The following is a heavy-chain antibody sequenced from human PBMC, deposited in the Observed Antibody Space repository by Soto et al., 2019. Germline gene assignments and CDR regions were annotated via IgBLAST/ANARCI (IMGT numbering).Heavy chain of an antibody. D-gene: IGHD3-10*01. CDR3: ASLRITMVRADYGMDV. CDR1: GFTFSSYS. Sequence: EVQLVESGGGLGQPGGSLRLSCAASGFTFSSYSMNWVRQAPGKGLEWVSYISSSSSTIYYADSVKGRFTISRDNAKNSLYLQMNSLRAEDTAVYYCASLRITMVRADYGMDVWGQGTTVTVSS. CDR2: ISSSSSTI. J-gene: IGHJ6*02. V-gene: IGHV3-48*01.